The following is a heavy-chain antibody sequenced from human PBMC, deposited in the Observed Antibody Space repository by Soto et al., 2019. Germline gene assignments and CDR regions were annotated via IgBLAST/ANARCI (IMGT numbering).Heavy chain of an antibody. V-gene: IGHV3-11*06. CDR3: ATDCVAARPSHY. D-gene: IGHD6-6*01. Sequence: QVHLVESGGGLVKPGGSLRLSCAAAGFTVSDYYMSWIRQAPGKGLEWVSYINSISSYTNYADYVKGRLTISRDNAKNSLYLKMNSLRAEDTAVYYCATDCVAARPSHYWGQGNLVTVSS. CDR1: GFTVSDYY. J-gene: IGHJ4*02. CDR2: INSISSYT.